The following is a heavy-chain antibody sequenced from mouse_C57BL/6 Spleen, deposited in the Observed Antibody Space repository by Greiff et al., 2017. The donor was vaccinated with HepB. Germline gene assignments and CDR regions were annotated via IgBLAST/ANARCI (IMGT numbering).Heavy chain of an antibody. D-gene: IGHD1-1*01. CDR3: ANYYGSSWYFDV. Sequence: QVQLQQPGAELVKPGASVKLSCKASGYTFTSYWMHWVKQRPGKGLEWIGMIHRNSGSTNYNEKIKSKATLTVDKSSSTAYMQLSSLTSEDSAVYYCANYYGSSWYFDVWGTGTTVPGSS. CDR1: GYTFTSYW. V-gene: IGHV1-64*01. CDR2: IHRNSGST. J-gene: IGHJ1*03.